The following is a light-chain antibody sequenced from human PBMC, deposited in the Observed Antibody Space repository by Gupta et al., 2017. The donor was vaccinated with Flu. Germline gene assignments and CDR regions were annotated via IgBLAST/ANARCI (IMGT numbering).Light chain of an antibody. CDR1: QSVGSSY. J-gene: IGKJ1*01. V-gene: IGKV3-20*01. Sequence: MLTQFPGTLSLSPGERATLSCRASQSVGSSYVAWYQQKPGQAPRLLIYGASNRAIGIPDRFSGSGSGTGFTLTIGRLEPEDFAVYYCQQYDSSPWTFGQGTKVEI. CDR3: QQYDSSPWT. CDR2: GAS.